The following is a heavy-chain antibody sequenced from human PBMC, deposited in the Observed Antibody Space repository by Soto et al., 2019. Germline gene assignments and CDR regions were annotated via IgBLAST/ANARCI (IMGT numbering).Heavy chain of an antibody. D-gene: IGHD4-17*01. Sequence: SGGSLRLSCAASGFTFSTYNMNWVRQAPGKGLEWVSSISSSTNYIQYTDSVKGRFTISRDNAENSLYLQMNSLRAGDTAVYYCARTDDYGDYSFDYWRQGTLVTVSS. V-gene: IGHV3-21*01. J-gene: IGHJ4*02. CDR3: ARTDDYGDYSFDY. CDR1: GFTFSTYN. CDR2: ISSSTNYI.